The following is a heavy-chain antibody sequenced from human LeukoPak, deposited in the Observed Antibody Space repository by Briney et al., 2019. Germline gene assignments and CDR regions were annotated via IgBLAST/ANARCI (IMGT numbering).Heavy chain of an antibody. D-gene: IGHD3-10*01. J-gene: IGHJ4*02. V-gene: IGHV4-59*11. CDR3: STNMLRGLHFDY. CDR2: VYHSGST. CDR1: GASLSSHY. Sequence: SETLSLTRTVSGASLSSHYWSWIRQPPGGGLEWIGHVYHSGSTSYNPSLESRVSISIDTSKNQFSLKLSSVTAADTAIYYCSTNMLRGLHFDYWGQGTLVAVSS.